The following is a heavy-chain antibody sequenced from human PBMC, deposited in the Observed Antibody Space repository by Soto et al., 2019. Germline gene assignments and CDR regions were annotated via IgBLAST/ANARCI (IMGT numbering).Heavy chain of an antibody. CDR2: ISYDGSNK. J-gene: IGHJ6*01. V-gene: IGHV3-30-3*01. CDR3: ARDLRYCSGGSCYGYYYYGMDV. CDR1: GFTFSSYA. Sequence: QVQLVESGGGVVQPGRSLRLSCAASGFTFSSYAMHWVRQAPGKGLEWVAVISYDGSNKYYADSVKGRVTISRDNSKNTLYLQMNSLRAEDTAVYYCARDLRYCSGGSCYGYYYYGMDVW. D-gene: IGHD2-15*01.